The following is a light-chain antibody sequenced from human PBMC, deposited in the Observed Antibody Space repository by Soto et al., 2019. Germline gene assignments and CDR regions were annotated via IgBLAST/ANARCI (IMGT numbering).Light chain of an antibody. CDR1: QSIGNW. J-gene: IGKJ1*01. Sequence: DIQMTQSPSTLSASVGDRVTITCRASQSIGNWLAWYQQKPGKAPKLLIYDASNLESGVPSRFSGSGSGTEFTLTISSLQPDDFATYYCQQYNSYWWTFGQGTKVEIK. CDR3: QQYNSYWWT. V-gene: IGKV1-5*01. CDR2: DAS.